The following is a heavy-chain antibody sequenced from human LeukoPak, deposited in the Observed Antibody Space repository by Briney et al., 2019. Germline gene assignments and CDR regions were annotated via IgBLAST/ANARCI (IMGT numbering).Heavy chain of an antibody. J-gene: IGHJ4*02. CDR3: ARHAGRLRYFDWSTWAPFDY. Sequence: PSETLSLTCTVSGGSISSYYWSWIRQPPGKGLEWIGYIYYSGSTNYNPSLKSRVTISVDTSKNQFSLKLSSVTAAGTAVYYCARHAGRLRYFDWSTWAPFDYWGQGTLVTVSS. D-gene: IGHD3-9*01. CDR2: IYYSGST. CDR1: GGSISSYY. V-gene: IGHV4-59*08.